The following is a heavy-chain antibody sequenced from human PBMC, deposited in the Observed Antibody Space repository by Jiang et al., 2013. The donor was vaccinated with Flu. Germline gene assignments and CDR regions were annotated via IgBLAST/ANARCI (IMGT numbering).Heavy chain of an antibody. CDR3: ARGNLIAARPRPLRDYYYGMDV. J-gene: IGHJ6*02. CDR1: GYTFTSYD. V-gene: IGHV1-8*01. CDR2: MNPNSGNT. Sequence: CGAEVKKPGASVKVSCKASGYTFTSYDINWVRQATGQGLEWMGWMNPNSGNTGYAQKFQGRVTMTRNTSISTAYMELSSLRSEDTAVYYCARGNLIAARPRPLRDYYYGMDVVGPRDHGHRL. D-gene: IGHD6-6*01.